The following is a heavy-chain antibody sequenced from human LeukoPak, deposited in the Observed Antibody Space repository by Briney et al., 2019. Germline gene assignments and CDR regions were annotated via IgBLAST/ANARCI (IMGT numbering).Heavy chain of an antibody. CDR1: GGSISSYY. CDR2: IYYSGST. V-gene: IGHV4-59*08. J-gene: IGHJ4*02. Sequence: PSETLSLTCTVSGGSISSYYWSWIRQPPGKGLEWIGYIYYSGSTNYNPSLKSRVTISVDTSKNQFSLKLNSVTAADTAVYYCARLSGKPKSNYYSGPIDYWGQGTLVTVSS. CDR3: ARLSGKPKSNYYSGPIDY. D-gene: IGHD3-10*01.